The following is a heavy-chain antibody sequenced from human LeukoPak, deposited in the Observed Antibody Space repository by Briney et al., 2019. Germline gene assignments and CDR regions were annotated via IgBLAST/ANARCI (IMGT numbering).Heavy chain of an antibody. J-gene: IGHJ4*02. D-gene: IGHD3-22*01. V-gene: IGHV1-18*01. Sequence: GESLKISCKASGYTFTSYGISWVRQAPGQGLEWMGWISAYNGNSNYAQKLQGRVTMTTDTSTSTAYMELRSLRSDDTAVYYCARVRVRDTYYYDSSGYYQYYFDYWGQGTLVTVSS. CDR1: GYTFTSYG. CDR2: ISAYNGNS. CDR3: ARVRVRDTYYYDSSGYYQYYFDY.